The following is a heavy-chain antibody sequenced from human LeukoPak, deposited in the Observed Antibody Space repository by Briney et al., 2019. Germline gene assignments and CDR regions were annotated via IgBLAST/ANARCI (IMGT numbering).Heavy chain of an antibody. CDR1: GFTFSDYY. V-gene: IGHV3-11*06. J-gene: IGHJ4*02. CDR2: ISSSSSYI. CDR3: ARDPGFGELAATRTLY. Sequence: PGGSLRLSCAASGFTFSDYYMSWIRQAPGKGLEWVSSISSSSSYIYYADSVKGRFTISRDNAKNSLYLQMNSLRAEDTAVYYCARDPGFGELAATRTLYWGQGTLVTVSS. D-gene: IGHD3-10*01.